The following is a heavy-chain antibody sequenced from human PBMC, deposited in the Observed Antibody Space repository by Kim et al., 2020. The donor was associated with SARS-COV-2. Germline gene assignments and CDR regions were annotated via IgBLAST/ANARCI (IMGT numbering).Heavy chain of an antibody. CDR1: GGSISSYY. CDR2: IYYSGST. V-gene: IGHV4-59*01. Sequence: SETLSLTCTVSGGSISSYYWSWIRQPPGKGLEWIGYIYYSGSTNYNPSLKSRVTISVDTSKNQFSLRLSSVTAADTAVYYCARGKKKYYDYWGQGTLVTVSS. CDR3: ARGKKKYYDY. J-gene: IGHJ4*02. D-gene: IGHD3-10*01.